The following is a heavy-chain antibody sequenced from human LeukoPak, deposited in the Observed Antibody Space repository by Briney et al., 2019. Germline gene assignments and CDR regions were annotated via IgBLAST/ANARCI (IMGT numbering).Heavy chain of an antibody. CDR2: ISSSSSYI. J-gene: IGHJ3*02. D-gene: IGHD6-19*01. V-gene: IGHV3-21*01. Sequence: PGGSLRLSCAASGFTFSSYSMNWVRQAPGKGLEWVSSISSSSSYIYYADSVKGRFTISRDNAKNSLYLQMNSLRAEDTAVYYCARDGEVGSGWYASNLAIWGQGTMVTVSS. CDR3: ARDGEVGSGWYASNLAI. CDR1: GFTFSSYS.